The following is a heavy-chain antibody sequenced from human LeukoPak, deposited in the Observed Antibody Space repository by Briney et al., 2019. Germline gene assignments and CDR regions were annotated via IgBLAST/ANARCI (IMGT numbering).Heavy chain of an antibody. CDR3: ATFRAGEGQFFDY. D-gene: IGHD5-24*01. CDR2: FDLENGKA. CDR1: GHSLTEVA. J-gene: IGHJ4*02. V-gene: IGHV1-24*01. Sequence: ASVRVSCRVSGHSLTEVAVHWGRQAPGKRRKWVGGFDLENGKAVSAQKFHKRVTLTEDTSTDTAHMDLSGLTDDDTAVYYCATFRAGEGQFFDYWGQGTLVTVS.